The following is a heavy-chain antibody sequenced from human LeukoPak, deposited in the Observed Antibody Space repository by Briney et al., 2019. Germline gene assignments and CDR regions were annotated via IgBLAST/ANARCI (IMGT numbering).Heavy chain of an antibody. CDR2: ISGSGDYT. J-gene: IGHJ4*02. Sequence: GGSLRLSCAASGFTFSNYAMSWVRQAPGKGLECVSAISGSGDYTYYADSVKGRFTISRDSFKNTLYLQMNSLRAEDTAVYYCAKRFGSSSWYPPYYFDYWGQGTLVTVSS. V-gene: IGHV3-23*01. D-gene: IGHD6-13*01. CDR3: AKRFGSSSWYPPYYFDY. CDR1: GFTFSNYA.